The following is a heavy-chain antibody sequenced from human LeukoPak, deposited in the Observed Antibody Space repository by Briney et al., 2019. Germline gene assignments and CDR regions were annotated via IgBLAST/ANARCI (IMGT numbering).Heavy chain of an antibody. CDR1: GFTFSRFR. CDR3: ASSWGSAIDF. J-gene: IGHJ4*02. D-gene: IGHD3-16*01. V-gene: IGHV3-7*01. CDR2: INQDGSEV. Sequence: PGGSLRLSCAASGFTFSRFRMSWVRQPPGKGLEWVANINQDGSEVYYVDSVKGRFTVSTDNAKNSLYLQMTSLRAEDTAVYYCASSWGSAIDFWGQGTLVTVPS.